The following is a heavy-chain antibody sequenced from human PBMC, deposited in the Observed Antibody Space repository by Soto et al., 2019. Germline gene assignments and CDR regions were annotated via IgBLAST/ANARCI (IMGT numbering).Heavy chain of an antibody. J-gene: IGHJ6*02. CDR1: GGNFASYA. CDR2: IIPIFGTP. V-gene: IGHV1-69*06. Sequence: GTSVKVSCKASGGNFASYAIFWVRQAPGQGLEWMGGIIPIFGTPTYAQKFQGRVTIKADKPTNTAYMEMNSLRFEDTAVYYCARSEDGYFYGMDVWGQGTTVTVSS. CDR3: ARSEDGYFYGMDV. D-gene: IGHD3-9*01.